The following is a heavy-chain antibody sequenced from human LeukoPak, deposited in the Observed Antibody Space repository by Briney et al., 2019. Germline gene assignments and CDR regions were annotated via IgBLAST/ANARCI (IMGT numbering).Heavy chain of an antibody. D-gene: IGHD5-18*01. Sequence: SGPLSLTCTVSGVSLSRYYWSWIRQPPGKGVEWIGSISYSGSTNYNPSLKSRVTISVDTSKNDFSLKLSSVTAADTAVYDWARDGRGYSYGLDYWGQGTLVTVSS. V-gene: IGHV4-59*01. CDR2: ISYSGST. J-gene: IGHJ4*02. CDR3: ARDGRGYSYGLDY. CDR1: GVSLSRYY.